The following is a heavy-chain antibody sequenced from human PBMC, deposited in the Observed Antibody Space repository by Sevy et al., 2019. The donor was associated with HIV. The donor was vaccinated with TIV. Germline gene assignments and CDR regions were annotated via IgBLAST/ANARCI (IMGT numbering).Heavy chain of an antibody. J-gene: IGHJ6*02. CDR1: GGSISSGDYY. D-gene: IGHD5-18*01. Sequence: SETLSLTCTVSGGSISSGDYYWSWIRQHPGKGLQWIGYIYYSGSTYYNPSLKSRITISVDTSKNQFSLKLSSVTAADTAVYYCARGLAMGRVDVWGQGTTVTVSS. CDR2: IYYSGST. CDR3: ARGLAMGRVDV. V-gene: IGHV4-31*03.